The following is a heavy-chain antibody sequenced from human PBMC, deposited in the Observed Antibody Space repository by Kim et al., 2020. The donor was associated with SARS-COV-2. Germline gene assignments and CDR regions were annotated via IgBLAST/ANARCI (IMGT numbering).Heavy chain of an antibody. J-gene: IGHJ2*01. Sequence: GGSLRLSCAASGFAFSSHWMHWVRQVPGKGLVYISHMNGDGSATFYADSVKGRFTISRDNAKNILYLQMNSLRADDTAVYYCAKGGIRSFDFWGRGTLVTVSS. V-gene: IGHV3-74*01. CDR1: GFAFSSHW. CDR3: AKGGIRSFDF. CDR2: MNGDGSAT. D-gene: IGHD3-16*02.